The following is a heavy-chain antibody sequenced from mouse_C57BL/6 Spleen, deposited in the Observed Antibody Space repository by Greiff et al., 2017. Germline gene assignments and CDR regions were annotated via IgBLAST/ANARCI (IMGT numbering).Heavy chain of an antibody. J-gene: IGHJ2*01. D-gene: IGHD3-2*02. Sequence: VQLQESGAELVRPGASVKLSCKASGYTFTDYYINWVKQRPGQGLEWIARIYPGSGNTYYNEKFKGKATLTAEKSSSTAYMQLSSLTSEDSAVYFCARGSGLYYFDYWGQGTTLTVSS. CDR1: GYTFTDYY. CDR3: ARGSGLYYFDY. V-gene: IGHV1-76*01. CDR2: IYPGSGNT.